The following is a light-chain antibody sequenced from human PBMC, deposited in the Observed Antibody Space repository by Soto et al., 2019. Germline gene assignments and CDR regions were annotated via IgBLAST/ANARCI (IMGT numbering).Light chain of an antibody. CDR1: QSVSSN. V-gene: IGKV3-15*01. CDR3: QQYNNWPMT. CDR2: GAS. J-gene: IGKJ1*01. Sequence: EIVMTQSPATLSVSPGERATLSCRASQSVSSNLAWYQQKPGQAPRLLIYGASTRATGIPARFSGSGSGTEFTLTISSLQSEDFEVYYCQQYNNWPMTSGQGTKVDIK.